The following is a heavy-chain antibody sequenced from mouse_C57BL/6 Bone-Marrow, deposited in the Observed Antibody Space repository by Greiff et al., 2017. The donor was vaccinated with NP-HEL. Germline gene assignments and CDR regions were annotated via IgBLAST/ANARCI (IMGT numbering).Heavy chain of an antibody. D-gene: IGHD2-4*01. CDR2: IDPSDSYT. CDR1: GYTFTSYW. CDR3: ARVGSYDSRFAY. Sequence: QVQLQQPGAELVMPGASVKLSCKASGYTFTSYWMHWVKQRPGQGLEWIGEIDPSDSYTNYNQKFKGKSTLTVDKSSSTAYMQLSSLTSEDSAVYYCARVGSYDSRFAYWGQGTLVTVSA. J-gene: IGHJ3*01. V-gene: IGHV1-69*01.